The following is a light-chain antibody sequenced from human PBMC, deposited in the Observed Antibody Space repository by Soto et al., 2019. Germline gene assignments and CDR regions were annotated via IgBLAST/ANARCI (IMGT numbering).Light chain of an antibody. Sequence: IVVTQSPATLSVSPWERATLSCRARQSVSSDLAWYHQKPGQAPRLLIHSASTRAIGIPARFSGSGSGTEFTLTIDSLQSEDFAVYYCQQYNNWPRTFGQGTKVDIK. CDR1: QSVSSD. CDR3: QQYNNWPRT. V-gene: IGKV3-15*01. J-gene: IGKJ1*01. CDR2: SAS.